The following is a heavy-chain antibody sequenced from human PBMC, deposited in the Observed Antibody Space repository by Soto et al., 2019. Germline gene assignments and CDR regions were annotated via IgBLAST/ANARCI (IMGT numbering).Heavy chain of an antibody. D-gene: IGHD3-22*01. V-gene: IGHV3-53*04. CDR2: IYGGGST. Sequence: EVQLVESGGGLVQPGGSLSLSCPASGFTAISNTMGWAPQAPGKGLGGFSVIYGGGSTNYADSVKGRFTISRHNSKNTLYLQMNSLRAEDTAVYYCARATRTYYYDSSGYYSYYFDYWGQGTLVTVSS. CDR1: GFTAISNT. J-gene: IGHJ4*02. CDR3: ARATRTYYYDSSGYYSYYFDY.